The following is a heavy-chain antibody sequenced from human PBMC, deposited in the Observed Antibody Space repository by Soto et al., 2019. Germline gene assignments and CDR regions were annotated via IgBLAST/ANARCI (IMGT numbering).Heavy chain of an antibody. V-gene: IGHV3-23*01. CDR3: QKDLRLHYDGSESYYNLFGD. J-gene: IGHJ4*02. CDR2: ISGSGGST. CDR1: GFTFSSYA. Sequence: GGSLRLSCAASGFTFSSYAMSWVRQAPGKGLEWVSAISGSGGSTYYADSVKGRFTISRDNSKNTLYLQMNSLRAEDTAVYYCQKDLRLHYDGSESYYNLFGDWGQGTLVTVPS. D-gene: IGHD3-10*01.